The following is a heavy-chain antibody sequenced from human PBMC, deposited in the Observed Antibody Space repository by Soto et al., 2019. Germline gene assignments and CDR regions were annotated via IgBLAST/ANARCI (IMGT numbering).Heavy chain of an antibody. CDR1: GFTFSDYY. CDR2: ISSSGSTI. D-gene: IGHD3-3*01. CDR3: AGEYVLRFLEWLPQGFDP. Sequence: PGGSLRLSCAASGFTFSDYYMSWIRQAPGKGLEWVSYISSSGSTIYYADSVKGRFTISRDNAKNSLYLQMNSLRAEDTAVYYCAGEYVLRFLEWLPQGFDPWGQGTLVTVSS. J-gene: IGHJ5*02. V-gene: IGHV3-11*01.